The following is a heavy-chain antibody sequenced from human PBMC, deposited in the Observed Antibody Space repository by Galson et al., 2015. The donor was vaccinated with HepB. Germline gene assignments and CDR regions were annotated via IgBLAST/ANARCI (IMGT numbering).Heavy chain of an antibody. CDR2: ISYDGSNK. V-gene: IGHV3-30*04. J-gene: IGHJ4*02. CDR1: GFTFSSYA. D-gene: IGHD3-9*01. Sequence: SLRLSCAASGFTFSSYAMHWVRQAPGKGLEWVAVISYDGSNKYYADSVKGRFTISRDNSKNTLYLQMNSLRAEDTAVYYCARGLSDDILTGYYSSFDYWGQGTLVTVSS. CDR3: ARGLSDDILTGYYSSFDY.